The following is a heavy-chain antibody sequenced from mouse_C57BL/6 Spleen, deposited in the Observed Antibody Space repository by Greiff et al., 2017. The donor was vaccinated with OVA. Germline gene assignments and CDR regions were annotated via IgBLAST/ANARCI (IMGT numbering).Heavy chain of an antibody. J-gene: IGHJ3*01. D-gene: IGHD1-1*01. CDR1: GYAFSSSW. CDR3: ARSAIGYGSSEDSWLAD. V-gene: IGHV1-80*01. CDR2: IYPGDGDT. Sequence: QVQLKESGAELVKPGASVKISCKASGYAFSSSWMNWVKQRPGKGLEWIGQIYPGDGDTNSNGQFTGKATLPADKSASTAYMQLSSLTSEDSAVYCGARSAIGYGSSEDSWLADWGQGTLVTVSA.